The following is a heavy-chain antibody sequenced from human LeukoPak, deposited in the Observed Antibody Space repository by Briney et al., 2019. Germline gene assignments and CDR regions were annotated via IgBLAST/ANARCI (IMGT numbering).Heavy chain of an antibody. CDR3: ARGLVLWFGEATYNWFDP. V-gene: IGHV4-34*01. J-gene: IGHJ5*02. CDR2: INHSGST. D-gene: IGHD3-10*01. Sequence: PSETLSLTCAVYGGSFSGYFWSWIRQPPGKGLEWIGEINHSGSTNYNPSLKGRVTISVDTSKNQFSLKLSSVTAADTAVYYCARGLVLWFGEATYNWFDPWGQGTLDTVSS. CDR1: GGSFSGYF.